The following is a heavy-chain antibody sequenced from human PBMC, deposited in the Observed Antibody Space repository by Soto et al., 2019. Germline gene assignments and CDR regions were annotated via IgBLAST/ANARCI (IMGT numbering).Heavy chain of an antibody. D-gene: IGHD3-3*01. CDR1: GYTFTGYY. V-gene: IGHV1-2*02. CDR2: INPNSGGT. J-gene: IGHJ6*02. CDR3: ARDYDFWSGELYYYYGMDV. Sequence: ASVKVSCKAPGYTFTGYYMHWLRQSPEQGLEWMGWINPNSGGTNYAQKFQGRVTMTRDTSISTAYMELSRLRSDDTAVYYCARDYDFWSGELYYYYGMDVWGQGTTVTVSS.